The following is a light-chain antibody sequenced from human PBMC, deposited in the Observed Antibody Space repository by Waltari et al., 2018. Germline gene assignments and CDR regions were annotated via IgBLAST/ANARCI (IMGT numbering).Light chain of an antibody. J-gene: IGKJ2*01. CDR3: QQRSNWNT. CDR1: QSVGSS. V-gene: IGKV3-11*01. Sequence: ETVLTQSPVTLSLSPGEGATLSCKASQSVGSSLAWYQQKPGQAPRLLIYNASNRAAGIPARFSGSGSGTDFTLTISSLEPEDFAVYYCQQRSNWNTFGQGTKLEIK. CDR2: NAS.